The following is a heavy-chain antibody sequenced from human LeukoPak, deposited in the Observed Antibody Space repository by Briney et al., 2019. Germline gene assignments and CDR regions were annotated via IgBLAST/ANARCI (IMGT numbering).Heavy chain of an antibody. J-gene: IGHJ4*02. CDR2: ISGSGDST. CDR1: GFTFSNYA. V-gene: IGHV3-23*01. D-gene: IGHD3-22*01. Sequence: GGSLRLSCAAAGFTFSNYAMSWGRQAPGKGLEWVSAISGSGDSTYYADSVKGRFTISRDNPKNTLYLQMNSLRVEDTAIYYCAKGPDYYDNSGYYPDYWGQGTLVTVSS. CDR3: AKGPDYYDNSGYYPDY.